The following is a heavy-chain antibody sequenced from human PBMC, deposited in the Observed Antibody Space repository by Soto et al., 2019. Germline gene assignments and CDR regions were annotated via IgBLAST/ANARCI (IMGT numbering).Heavy chain of an antibody. V-gene: IGHV1-2*04. CDR1: GYTFTGYY. D-gene: IGHD5-18*01. Sequence: ASVKVSCKASGYTFTGYYMHWVRQAPGQGLEWMGWINPNSGGTNYAQKFQGWVTMTRDTSISTAYMELSRLRSEDTAVYYCARQRGYSYVDYWGHGTLVTVSS. J-gene: IGHJ4*01. CDR2: INPNSGGT. CDR3: ARQRGYSYVDY.